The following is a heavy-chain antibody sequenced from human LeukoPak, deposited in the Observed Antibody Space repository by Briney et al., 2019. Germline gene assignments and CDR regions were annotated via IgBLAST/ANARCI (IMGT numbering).Heavy chain of an antibody. Sequence: PGGSLRLSCAASGFTFDDYGMSWVRQAPGKGLEWVSVINWNGGSTGYADSVKGRFTISRDNAKNSLYLQMNSLRAEDTALYYCASWGQQLVYFDYWGQGTLVTVSS. D-gene: IGHD6-13*01. CDR3: ASWGQQLVYFDY. CDR2: INWNGGST. J-gene: IGHJ4*02. CDR1: GFTFDDYG. V-gene: IGHV3-20*04.